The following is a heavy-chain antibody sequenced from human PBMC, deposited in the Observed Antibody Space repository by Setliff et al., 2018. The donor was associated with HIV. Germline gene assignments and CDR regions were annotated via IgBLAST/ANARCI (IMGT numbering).Heavy chain of an antibody. CDR1: GGSISSGSYY. V-gene: IGHV4-61*02. D-gene: IGHD3-16*01. CDR2: IYTSGST. CDR3: ARDVPWGDYYYYMDV. J-gene: IGHJ6*03. Sequence: SETLSLTCTVSGGSISSGSYYWNWIRQPAGKGLEWIGRIYTSGSTNYNPSLKSRVALSVDTSKNQFSLKLSAVTAADTAVYYSARDVPWGDYYYYMDVWGKGTTVTVSS.